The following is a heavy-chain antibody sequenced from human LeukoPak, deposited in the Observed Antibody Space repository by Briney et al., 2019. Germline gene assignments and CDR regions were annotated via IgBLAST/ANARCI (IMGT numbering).Heavy chain of an antibody. CDR2: INHSGST. D-gene: IGHD2-2*01. Sequence: PSETLSLTCAVYGGSFSGYYWSWIRQPPGKGLEWIGEINHSGSTNYNPSLKSRVTISVDTSKNQFSLKLSSVTAADTAVYYCAKDLSGYCSSTSCHLFDYWGQGTLVTVSS. CDR3: AKDLSGYCSSTSCHLFDY. CDR1: GGSFSGYY. V-gene: IGHV4-34*01. J-gene: IGHJ4*02.